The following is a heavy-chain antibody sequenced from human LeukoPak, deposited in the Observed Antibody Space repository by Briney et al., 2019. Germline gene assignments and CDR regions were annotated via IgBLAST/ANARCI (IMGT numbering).Heavy chain of an antibody. CDR3: AREGGYCSSTTCYFDS. CDR1: GFTFSSYS. Sequence: GGSLRLSCAASGFTFSSYSMHWVRQAPGKGLEWVAVISDDGSKKSYADSVKGRFTVSRDNSKNTLYLQMNSPRVEDTAVCYCAREGGYCSSTTCYFDSWGQGTLVTVSS. V-gene: IGHV3-30-3*01. J-gene: IGHJ4*02. CDR2: ISDDGSKK. D-gene: IGHD2-2*01.